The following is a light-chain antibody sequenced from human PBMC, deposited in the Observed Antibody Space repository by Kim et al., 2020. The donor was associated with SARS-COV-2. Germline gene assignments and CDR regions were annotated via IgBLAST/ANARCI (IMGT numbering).Light chain of an antibody. CDR3: QAWDSSTAA. CDR1: KLGDKY. J-gene: IGLJ3*02. V-gene: IGLV3-1*01. Sequence: SVSPGQTASITCSGDKLGDKYACWYQQKPGQSPVLVIYQDSKRPSGIPERISGSNSGNTATLTISGTQAMDEADYYCQAWDSSTAAFGGGTQLTVL. CDR2: QDS.